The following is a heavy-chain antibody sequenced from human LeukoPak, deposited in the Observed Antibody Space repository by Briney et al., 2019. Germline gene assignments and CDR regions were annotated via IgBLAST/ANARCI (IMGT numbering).Heavy chain of an antibody. V-gene: IGHV4-59*12. D-gene: IGHD6-13*01. CDR2: IYYSGST. J-gene: IGHJ4*02. Sequence: PSETLSLTCTVSGGSISSYYWSWIRQPPGNGLEWIGYIYYSGSTNYNPSLKSRVTISVDTSKNQFSLKLSSVAAADTAVYYCARGVGVAAADGADYWGQGTLVTVSS. CDR3: ARGVGVAAADGADY. CDR1: GGSISSYY.